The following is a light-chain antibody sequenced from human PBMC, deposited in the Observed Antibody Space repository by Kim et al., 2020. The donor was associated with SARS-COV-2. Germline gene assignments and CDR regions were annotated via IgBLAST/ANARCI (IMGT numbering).Light chain of an antibody. V-gene: IGKV3-20*01. Sequence: EIVLTQSPGTLSLSPGDRATLSCRASQSVDDSYLAWHQQKPGQAPRVVIYGVSSRATGIPDRFTGSGSGTDFTLTISRLEPEDFAVYYCQQYSRAPDTFGQGTRLE. J-gene: IGKJ5*01. CDR2: GVS. CDR1: QSVDDSY. CDR3: QQYSRAPDT.